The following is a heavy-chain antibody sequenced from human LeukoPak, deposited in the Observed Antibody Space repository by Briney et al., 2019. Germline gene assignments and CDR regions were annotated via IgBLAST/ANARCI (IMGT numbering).Heavy chain of an antibody. D-gene: IGHD6-19*01. J-gene: IGHJ4*02. Sequence: GASVKVSCKASGYTFTVHAMNWVRQAPGQGPEWMGYINTKTGNPTYAQGFTGRFVFSLDTSVSTAYLQISSLKPEDTGVYYCAKGGWVAVTGMDSWGQGTLVTVSS. V-gene: IGHV7-4-1*02. CDR1: GYTFTVHA. CDR3: AKGGWVAVTGMDS. CDR2: INTKTGNP.